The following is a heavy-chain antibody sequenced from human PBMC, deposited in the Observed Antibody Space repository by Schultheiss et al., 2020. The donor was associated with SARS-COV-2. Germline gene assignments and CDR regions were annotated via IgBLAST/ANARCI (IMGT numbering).Heavy chain of an antibody. V-gene: IGHV1-2*02. CDR2: INPNSGGT. Sequence: ASVKVSCKTSGYTFTGYYMHWVRQAPGQGLEWMGWINPNSGGTNYAQKFQGRVTMTRDTSISTAYMELTSLKSDDAAVYYCARDIYGSGSYYFDYWGQGTLVTVSS. D-gene: IGHD3-10*01. CDR3: ARDIYGSGSYYFDY. CDR1: GYTFTGYY. J-gene: IGHJ4*02.